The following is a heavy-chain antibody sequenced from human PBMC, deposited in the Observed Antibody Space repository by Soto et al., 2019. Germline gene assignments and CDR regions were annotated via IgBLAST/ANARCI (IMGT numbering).Heavy chain of an antibody. D-gene: IGHD3-22*01. Sequence: QVQLVQSGAEVKKPGSSVKVSCKASGGTFSSYAISWVRQAPGQGLEWMGGIIPIFGTANYAQKFQGRVTITADKSTSTAYMELSSLRSEDTAVYYCARAKPNYYDSSGYYSWFDPWGQGTLVTVSS. CDR3: ARAKPNYYDSSGYYSWFDP. CDR1: GGTFSSYA. CDR2: IIPIFGTA. V-gene: IGHV1-69*06. J-gene: IGHJ5*02.